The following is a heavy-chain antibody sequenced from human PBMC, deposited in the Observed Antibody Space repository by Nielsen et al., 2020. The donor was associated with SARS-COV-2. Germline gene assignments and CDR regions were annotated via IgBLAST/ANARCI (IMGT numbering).Heavy chain of an antibody. CDR3: ARERVGGITIFGVVTRYGMDV. J-gene: IGHJ6*02. V-gene: IGHV4-61*06. Sequence: WLRQPPGKGLEWIGYIYYSGSTNYNPSLKSRVTISVDTSKNQFSLKLSSVTAADTAVYYCARERVGGITIFGVVTRYGMDVWGQGTTVTVSS. CDR2: IYYSGST. D-gene: IGHD3-3*01.